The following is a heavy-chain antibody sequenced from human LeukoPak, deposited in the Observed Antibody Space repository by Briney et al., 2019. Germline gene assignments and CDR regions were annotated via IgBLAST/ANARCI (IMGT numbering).Heavy chain of an antibody. D-gene: IGHD4-17*01. CDR3: AKDIHGDYGGVDY. Sequence: GGSLRLSCAASGFTFSTYAMSWVRQAPGKGLEWVSTISRSGTSTDYADSVKGRFTISRDSSENTLYLQMNSLRAEDTALYYCAKDIHGDYGGVDYWGQGTLVTVSS. CDR1: GFTFSTYA. J-gene: IGHJ4*02. CDR2: ISRSGTST. V-gene: IGHV3-23*01.